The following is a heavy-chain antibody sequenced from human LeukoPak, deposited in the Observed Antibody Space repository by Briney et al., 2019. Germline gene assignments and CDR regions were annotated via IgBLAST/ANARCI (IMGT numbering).Heavy chain of an antibody. Sequence: GGSLRLSCTASGFTFGDYAMSLFRQAPGKGLEWVGFIRSKAYGGTTEYAASVKGRFTISRDDSKSIAYLQMNSLKTEDTAVYYCTRTMVVTPTSEFDYWGQGTLVTVSS. D-gene: IGHD2-21*02. CDR3: TRTMVVTPTSEFDY. CDR2: IRSKAYGGTT. J-gene: IGHJ4*02. CDR1: GFTFGDYA. V-gene: IGHV3-49*03.